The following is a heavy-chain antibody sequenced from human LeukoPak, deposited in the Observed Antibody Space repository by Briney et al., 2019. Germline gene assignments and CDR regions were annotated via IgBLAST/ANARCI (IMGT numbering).Heavy chain of an antibody. CDR2: IYYSGST. J-gene: IGHJ6*02. CDR1: GGSIGTYS. Sequence: SETLSLTCTVSGGSIGTYSWNWIRQPPGKGLEWIGYIYYSGSTNYNPSLKSRVTISVDTSKNQFSLKLSSVTAADTAVYYCASTSKNSNYGMDVWGQGTTVTVSS. D-gene: IGHD2-2*01. CDR3: ASTSKNSNYGMDV. V-gene: IGHV4-59*01.